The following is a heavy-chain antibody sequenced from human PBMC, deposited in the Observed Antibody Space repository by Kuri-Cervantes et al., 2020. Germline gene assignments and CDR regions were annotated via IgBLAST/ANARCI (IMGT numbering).Heavy chain of an antibody. CDR2: IKQDGSEK. D-gene: IGHD5-12*01. Sequence: GGSLRLSCAASGFTFSSYWMRWVRQAPGKGLEWVANIKQDGSEKYYVDSVKGRFTISRDNAKNSLYLQMNSLRAEDTAVYYCAGSGYDYYFDYWGQGTLVTVSS. CDR1: GFTFSSYW. V-gene: IGHV3-7*01. CDR3: AGSGYDYYFDY. J-gene: IGHJ4*02.